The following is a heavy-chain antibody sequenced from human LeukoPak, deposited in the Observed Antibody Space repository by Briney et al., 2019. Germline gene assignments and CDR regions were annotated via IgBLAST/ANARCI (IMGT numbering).Heavy chain of an antibody. CDR2: IYHSGST. Sequence: SETLSLTCAVYGGSFSGYYWSWIRQPPGKGLEWIGEIYHSGSTNYNPSLKSRVTISVDKSKNQFSLKLSSVTAADTAVYYCARSYYGIAAAGRGAFDIWGQGTMVTVSS. V-gene: IGHV4-34*01. J-gene: IGHJ3*02. D-gene: IGHD6-13*01. CDR1: GGSFSGYY. CDR3: ARSYYGIAAAGRGAFDI.